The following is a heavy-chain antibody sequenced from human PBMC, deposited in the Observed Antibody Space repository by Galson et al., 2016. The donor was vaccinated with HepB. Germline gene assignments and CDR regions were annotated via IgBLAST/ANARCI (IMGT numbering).Heavy chain of an antibody. V-gene: IGHV3-23*01. J-gene: IGHJ4*01. CDR1: GFAFYSFD. CDR2: ITGSGQST. CDR3: AKVATIPGTGTY. Sequence: SLRLSCAVSGFAFYSFDMSWVRQAPGKGLEWVSGITGSGQSTFYAESVKGRFAISRDNSKNTLYLQIEDLRVDDTAGYYYAKVATIPGTGTYWGQGTLVAGSS. D-gene: IGHD1-7*01.